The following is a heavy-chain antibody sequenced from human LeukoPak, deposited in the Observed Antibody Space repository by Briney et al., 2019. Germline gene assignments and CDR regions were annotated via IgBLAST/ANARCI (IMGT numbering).Heavy chain of an antibody. J-gene: IGHJ4*02. Sequence: GGSLRLSCAASGFTFSSYDMRWVRQAPGKGLEWVAVISYDGSTNYYAASVKGLFTISGDNSKNTLYLQMNSPRAEDTAVYYCASGFCGGDCYTHLFDYWGQGTLVTVSS. D-gene: IGHD2-21*02. V-gene: IGHV3-30*03. CDR3: ASGFCGGDCYTHLFDY. CDR1: GFTFSSYD. CDR2: ISYDGSTN.